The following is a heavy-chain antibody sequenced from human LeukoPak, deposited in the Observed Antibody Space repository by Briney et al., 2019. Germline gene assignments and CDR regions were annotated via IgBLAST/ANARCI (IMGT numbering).Heavy chain of an antibody. CDR3: ARDRALAKFDY. Sequence: PGGSLRLSCAVSGLTINANYMSWVRQAPGKGLEWVSVLYSAGGTYYADFVKGRFIISRDNSRNTLYLQMNSLTVKDTAVYFCARDRALAKFDYWGQGTLVTVSS. CDR2: LYSAGGT. J-gene: IGHJ4*02. V-gene: IGHV3-53*01. D-gene: IGHD1-1*01. CDR1: GLTINANY.